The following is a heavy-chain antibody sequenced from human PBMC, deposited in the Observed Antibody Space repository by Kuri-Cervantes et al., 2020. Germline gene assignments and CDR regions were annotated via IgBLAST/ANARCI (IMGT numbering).Heavy chain of an antibody. D-gene: IGHD3-3*01. J-gene: IGHJ1*01. V-gene: IGHV3-33*01. Sequence: GESLKISCAASGFTFSSYGMHWVRQAPGKGLEWVAVIWYDGSNKYYADSVKGRFTISRDNSKNTLYLQMNSLRAEDTALYYCASPPPFPRVLRLLEWLAMWFWGQGTLVTVSS. CDR3: ASPPPFPRVLRLLEWLAMWF. CDR1: GFTFSSYG. CDR2: IWYDGSNK.